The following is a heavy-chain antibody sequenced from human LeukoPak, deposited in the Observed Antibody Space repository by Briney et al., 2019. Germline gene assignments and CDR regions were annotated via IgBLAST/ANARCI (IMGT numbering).Heavy chain of an antibody. CDR1: GFTFSSYA. V-gene: IGHV3-23*01. Sequence: GGSLRLSCAASGFTFSSYAMSWARQAPGKGLEWVSGVSGSGGSTYYADSVKGRFTISRDNSKNALYLQMNSLRAEDTAVYYCAKDLDIVATITGNWGQGTLVTVSS. CDR2: VSGSGGST. D-gene: IGHD5-12*01. CDR3: AKDLDIVATITGN. J-gene: IGHJ4*02.